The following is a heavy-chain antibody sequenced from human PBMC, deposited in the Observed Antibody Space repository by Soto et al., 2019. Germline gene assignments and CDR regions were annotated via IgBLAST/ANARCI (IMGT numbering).Heavy chain of an antibody. V-gene: IGHV4-30-2*01. CDR3: ARGGRWLQLNAFDI. CDR1: GGSISSGGYS. Sequence: SETLSLTCAVSGGSISSGGYSWSWIRQPPGKGLEWIGYIYHSGSTYYNPSLKSRVTISVDRSKNQFSLKLSSVTAADTAVYYCARGGRWLQLNAFDIWGQGTMVTVSS. D-gene: IGHD5-12*01. J-gene: IGHJ3*02. CDR2: IYHSGST.